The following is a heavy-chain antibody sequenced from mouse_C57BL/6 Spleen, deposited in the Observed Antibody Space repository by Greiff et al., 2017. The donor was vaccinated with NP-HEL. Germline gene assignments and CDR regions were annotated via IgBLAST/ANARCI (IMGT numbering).Heavy chain of an antibody. CDR3: ARIPSYYDYDDFDY. CDR2: INPSSGYT. CDR1: GYTFTSYW. V-gene: IGHV1-7*01. Sequence: VQLQQSGAELAKPGASVKLSCKASGYTFTSYWMHWVKQRPGQGLEWIGYINPSSGYTKYNQKFKAKATLTADQSSSTAYMQRSILTYEDSAVYYCARIPSYYDYDDFDYWGQGTTLTVSS. J-gene: IGHJ2*01. D-gene: IGHD2-4*01.